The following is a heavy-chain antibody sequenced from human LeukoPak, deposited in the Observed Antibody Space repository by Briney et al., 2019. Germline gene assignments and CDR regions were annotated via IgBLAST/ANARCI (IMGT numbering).Heavy chain of an antibody. D-gene: IGHD3-22*01. J-gene: IGHJ5*02. CDR3: AGDAPGYYDSSGYYYWFDP. CDR2: ISAYNGNT. Sequence: GASVKVSCKASGYTFTSYGISWVRQAPGQGLEWMGWISAYNGNTNYAQKLQGRVTMTTDTSTSTAYMELRSLRSDDTAVYYCAGDAPGYYDSSGYYYWFDPWGQGTLVTVSS. CDR1: GYTFTSYG. V-gene: IGHV1-18*01.